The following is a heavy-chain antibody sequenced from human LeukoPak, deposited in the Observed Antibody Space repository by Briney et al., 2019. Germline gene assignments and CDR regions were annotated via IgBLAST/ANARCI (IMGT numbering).Heavy chain of an antibody. J-gene: IGHJ5*01. V-gene: IGHV3-23*01. CDR1: GFTFSSYA. Sequence: PGGSLRLSCAASGFTFSSYAMSWVRQAPGKGLEWVSAISGSGGSTYYADSVKGRFTISRDNSKNTLYLQMNSLRAEDTAVYYCAKDRPNFYENSGHYYRRDGDSWGQGTLVTVSS. CDR3: AKDRPNFYENSGHYYRRDGDS. CDR2: ISGSGGST. D-gene: IGHD3-22*01.